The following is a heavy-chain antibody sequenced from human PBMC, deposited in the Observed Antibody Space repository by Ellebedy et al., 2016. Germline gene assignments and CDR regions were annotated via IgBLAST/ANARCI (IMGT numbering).Heavy chain of an antibody. Sequence: SETLSLTCTVSGGSISSSSYYWGWIRQPPGKGLEWIGSIYYSGSTYYNPSLKSRVTISVDTSKNQFSLKLSSVTAADTAVYYCASNTYYDFWSGLEDWGQGTLVTVSS. CDR3: ASNTYYDFWSGLED. CDR2: IYYSGST. V-gene: IGHV4-39*01. CDR1: GGSISSSSYY. D-gene: IGHD3-3*01. J-gene: IGHJ4*02.